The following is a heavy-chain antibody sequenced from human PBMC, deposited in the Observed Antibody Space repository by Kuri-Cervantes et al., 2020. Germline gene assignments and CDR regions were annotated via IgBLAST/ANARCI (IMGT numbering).Heavy chain of an antibody. Sequence: SVKVSCKASGGTFSSYAISWVRQAPGQGLEWMGGIIPIFGTANYAQKFQGRVTITADESTSTAYMELSSLRPEDTAVYYCARGFTMIVVGVANYWGQGTLVTVSS. D-gene: IGHD3-22*01. V-gene: IGHV1-69*13. CDR2: IIPIFGTA. CDR1: GGTFSSYA. J-gene: IGHJ4*02. CDR3: ARGFTMIVVGVANY.